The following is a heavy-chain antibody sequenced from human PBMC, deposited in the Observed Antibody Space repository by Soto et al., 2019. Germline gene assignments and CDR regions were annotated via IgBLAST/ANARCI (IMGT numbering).Heavy chain of an antibody. CDR3: AKNSAATIRVGFDY. CDR2: ITGGGDNS. D-gene: IGHD5-12*01. J-gene: IGHJ4*02. Sequence: EVRLLESGGALVQPGGSLRLSCEASGFTFSTYTMSWVRQAPGRGLGWVAAITGGGDNSYYADPVKGRFTISRDNSKNTLDLQMSSLRAEDTAEYYCAKNSAATIRVGFDYWGQGTLGTVSA. V-gene: IGHV3-23*01. CDR1: GFTFSTYT.